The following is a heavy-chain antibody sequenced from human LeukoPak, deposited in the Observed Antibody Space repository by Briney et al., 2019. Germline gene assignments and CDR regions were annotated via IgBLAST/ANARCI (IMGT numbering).Heavy chain of an antibody. CDR1: GGSISSGSYY. V-gene: IGHV4-61*02. D-gene: IGHD3-10*01. Sequence: KTSETLSLTCTVSGGSISSGSYYWSWIRQPAGKGLEWIGRIYTSGSTNYNPSLKSRVTISVDTSKNQFSLKLSSVTAADTAVYYCARGVAGEMSYGSGRKNWFDPWGQGTLVTVSS. J-gene: IGHJ5*02. CDR3: ARGVAGEMSYGSGRKNWFDP. CDR2: IYTSGST.